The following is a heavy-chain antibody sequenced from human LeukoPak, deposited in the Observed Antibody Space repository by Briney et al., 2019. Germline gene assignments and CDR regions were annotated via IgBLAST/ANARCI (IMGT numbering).Heavy chain of an antibody. Sequence: GRSLRLSCAASGFTFSSYGMHWVRQAPGKGLEWVAVISYDGSNKYYADSVKGRFTISRDNSKNTLYLQMNSLRAEDTAVYYCAKAYEDSSGWYPYYFDYWGQGTLVTVSS. CDR1: GFTFSSYG. V-gene: IGHV3-30*18. J-gene: IGHJ4*02. CDR2: ISYDGSNK. D-gene: IGHD6-19*01. CDR3: AKAYEDSSGWYPYYFDY.